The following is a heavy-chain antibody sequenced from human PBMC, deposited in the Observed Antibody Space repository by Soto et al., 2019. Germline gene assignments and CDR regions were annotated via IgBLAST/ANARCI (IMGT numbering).Heavy chain of an antibody. D-gene: IGHD1-20*01. CDR2: ISSSSSMI. Sequence: GGSLRLSCAASGFTFSSYSMNWVRQAQAPGKGLEWVSYISSSSSMIYYADSVKGRFTISRDNTKNALYLQMNSLRAEDTAVYYCAKDRNGITGTTGFDYWGQGTLVTVSS. J-gene: IGHJ4*02. CDR1: GFTFSSYS. CDR3: AKDRNGITGTTGFDY. V-gene: IGHV3-48*01.